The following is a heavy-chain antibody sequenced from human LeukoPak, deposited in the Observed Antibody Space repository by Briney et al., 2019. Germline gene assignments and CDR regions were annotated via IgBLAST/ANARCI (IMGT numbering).Heavy chain of an antibody. CDR3: AGGSSGWWANYFDY. Sequence: SSVQVSCTASGGTFTSYAISSVGRAPGHGLEWRGGFIPIFGTAYYAQKVQGRVTITTDESTSTAYVELSSLRSEDTAVYYCAGGSSGWWANYFDYWGQGTLVTVSS. CDR2: FIPIFGTA. J-gene: IGHJ4*02. D-gene: IGHD6-19*01. CDR1: GGTFTSYA. V-gene: IGHV1-69*05.